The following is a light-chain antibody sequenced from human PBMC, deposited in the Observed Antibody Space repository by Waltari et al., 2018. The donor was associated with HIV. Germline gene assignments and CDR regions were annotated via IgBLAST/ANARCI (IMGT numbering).Light chain of an antibody. CDR2: AVS. V-gene: IGLV2-14*03. CDR3: SSFASQGSPM. J-gene: IGLJ3*02. CDR1: SPVVDLYNF. Sequence: QPPLPQPASLSASPGQSITIPRTGASPVVDLYNFVSWYQQHPGKAPQLILYAVSSRPSGISSRFVGSKSGVTASLTISGLQAEDEAVYFCSSFASQGSPMFGGGTKLTV.